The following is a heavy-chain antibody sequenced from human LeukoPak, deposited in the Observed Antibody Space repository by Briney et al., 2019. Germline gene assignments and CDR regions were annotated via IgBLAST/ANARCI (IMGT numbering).Heavy chain of an antibody. CDR1: GYTFTGYY. CDR3: ARDRNVFWPYTGEYNWFDP. J-gene: IGHJ5*02. V-gene: IGHV1-2*02. Sequence: ASVKVSCKASGYTFTGYYMHWVRQAPGQGLEWMGWINPNSGGTNYAQKFQGRVTMTRDTSISTAYMELNRLRSDDTAVYYCARDRNVFWPYTGEYNWFDPWGQGTLVTVSS. D-gene: IGHD3-16*01. CDR2: INPNSGGT.